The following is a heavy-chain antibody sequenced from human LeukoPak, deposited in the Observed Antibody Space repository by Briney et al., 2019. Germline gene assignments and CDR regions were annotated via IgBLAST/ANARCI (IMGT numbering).Heavy chain of an antibody. CDR2: ISNSSRTI. Sequence: GGSLRLSCAASGYTFRYYSMNWVRQAPGKGLEWVSYISNSSRTIYYADSVKGRFTISRDNAKNSLYLKMNSLRAEDTAVYYCARTIACDYWGQGTLVAVSS. J-gene: IGHJ4*02. V-gene: IGHV3-48*01. CDR3: ARTIACDY. CDR1: GYTFRYYS. D-gene: IGHD6-13*01.